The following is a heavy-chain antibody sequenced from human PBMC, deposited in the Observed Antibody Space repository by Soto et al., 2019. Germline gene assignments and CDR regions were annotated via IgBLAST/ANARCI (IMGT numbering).Heavy chain of an antibody. J-gene: IGHJ6*02. CDR2: IIPIFGTA. Sequence: SVKVSCKASGGTFSSYAISWVRQAPGQGLEWMGGIIPIFGTANYAQKFQGRVTITADKSTSTAYMELSSLRSEDTAVYYCACRITMVRGVINPKAYYYCYGMDVWGQGTTVTVSS. V-gene: IGHV1-69*06. D-gene: IGHD3-10*01. CDR1: GGTFSSYA. CDR3: ACRITMVRGVINPKAYYYCYGMDV.